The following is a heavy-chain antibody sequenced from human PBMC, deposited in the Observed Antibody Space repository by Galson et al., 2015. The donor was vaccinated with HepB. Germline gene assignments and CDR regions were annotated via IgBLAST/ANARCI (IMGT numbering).Heavy chain of an antibody. CDR3: ARAPLDDSSGYWSMFFDY. CDR1: GYTFTSYY. Sequence: SVKVSCKASGYTFTSYYMHWVRQAPGQGLEWMGIINPSGGSTSYAQKFQGRVTMTRDTSTSTVYMELSSLRSEDTAVYYCARAPLDDSSGYWSMFFDYWGQGTLVTVSS. V-gene: IGHV1-46*01. J-gene: IGHJ4*02. CDR2: INPSGGST. D-gene: IGHD3-22*01.